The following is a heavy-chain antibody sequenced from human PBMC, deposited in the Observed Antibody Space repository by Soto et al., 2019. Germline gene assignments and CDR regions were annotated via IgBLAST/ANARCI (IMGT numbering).Heavy chain of an antibody. CDR1: GGSVSSGDYS. CDR3: ASRIGLTGTNWVDP. CDR2: IHYSGNS. V-gene: IGHV4-30-4*01. Sequence: QVQLQESGPGLVKPSQTLSLTCSVSGGSVSSGDYSWNWIRQPPGKGLEWIGNIHYSGNSYYNPSRQSRASVSRDTSLSLFSLNLSSVTAAVSAVSSCASRIGLTGTNWVDPGGEGTLVTVSS. J-gene: IGHJ5*02. D-gene: IGHD1-20*01.